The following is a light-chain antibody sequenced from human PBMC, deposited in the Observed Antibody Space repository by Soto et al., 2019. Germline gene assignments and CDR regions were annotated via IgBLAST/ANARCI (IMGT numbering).Light chain of an antibody. CDR1: QSVSSN. J-gene: IGKJ1*01. V-gene: IGKV3-15*01. CDR3: QQYNDWPET. Sequence: EIVMTQSPATLSVSPGERATVSCRASQSVSSNLAWYQQKPGQAPRLLIYGASTRATDIPARFSGSGSGTEFTLTISSLQSEDFAVYYCQQYNDWPETFGKGTKVEIK. CDR2: GAS.